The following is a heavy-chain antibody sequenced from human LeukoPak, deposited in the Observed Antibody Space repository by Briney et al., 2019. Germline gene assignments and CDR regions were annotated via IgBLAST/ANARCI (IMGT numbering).Heavy chain of an antibody. J-gene: IGHJ4*02. CDR2: IYYSGST. V-gene: IGHV4-39*07. CDR3: AKTELGNFDY. D-gene: IGHD1-7*01. Sequence: SETLSLTCTVSGGSISSSSYYWGWIRQPPGKGLEWIGSIYYSGSTYYNPSLKSRVTISVDTSKNQFSLKLSSVTAADTAVYYCAKTELGNFDYWGQGTLVTVSS. CDR1: GGSISSSSYY.